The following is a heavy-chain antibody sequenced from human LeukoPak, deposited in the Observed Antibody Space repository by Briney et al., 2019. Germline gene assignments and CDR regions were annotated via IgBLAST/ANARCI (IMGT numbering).Heavy chain of an antibody. V-gene: IGHV1-2*02. CDR1: GYTFTGYY. D-gene: IGHD6-13*01. J-gene: IGHJ4*02. Sequence: ASVKLSCKASGYTFTGYYMHWVRQAPGQGLEWIGWINPNSGGTNYAQKFQGRVTMTRDTSISTAYMELSRLRSDDTAVYYCARRIAAAGMYYFDYWGQGTLVTVSS. CDR2: INPNSGGT. CDR3: ARRIAAAGMYYFDY.